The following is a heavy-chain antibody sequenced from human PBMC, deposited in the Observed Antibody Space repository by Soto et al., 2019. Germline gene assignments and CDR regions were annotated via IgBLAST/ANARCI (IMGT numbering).Heavy chain of an antibody. CDR1: GGALSRSSDY. Sequence: KPSETLSLSCTVSGGALSRSSDYWGWIRQPPGKGLEWIGSLYYSGTTYYNPSLRGRLTISVDTSKNYFSLKLTSVTAADTAVYYCARHMSMSNWFDPWGQGTLVTVSS. CDR3: ARHMSMSNWFDP. CDR2: LYYSGTT. V-gene: IGHV4-39*01. J-gene: IGHJ5*01. D-gene: IGHD3-10*02.